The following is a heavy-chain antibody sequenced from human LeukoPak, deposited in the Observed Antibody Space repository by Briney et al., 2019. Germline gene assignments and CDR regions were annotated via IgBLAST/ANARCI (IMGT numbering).Heavy chain of an antibody. V-gene: IGHV1-3*01. J-gene: IGHJ6*02. Sequence: ASVKVSCKASGYTFTNYAMHWVRQAPGQRLEWMGWINAGNGDTKSSQKFQGRVTITRDTSASTAYMELSSLRSEDTAVYYCARDQGRAHHSYGYYYYYGMDVWGQGTTVTVSS. D-gene: IGHD5-18*01. CDR3: ARDQGRAHHSYGYYYYYGMDV. CDR1: GYTFTNYA. CDR2: INAGNGDT.